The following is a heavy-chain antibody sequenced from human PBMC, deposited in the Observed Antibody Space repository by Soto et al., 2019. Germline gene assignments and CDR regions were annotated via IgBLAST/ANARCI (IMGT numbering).Heavy chain of an antibody. CDR2: IYYSGST. CDR3: ARLTYYYDSSGYQGYYFDY. CDR1: GGSISSGGYY. D-gene: IGHD3-22*01. Sequence: PSETLSLTCTVSGGSISSGGYYWSWIRQHPGEGLEWIGYIYYSGSTNYNPSLKSRVTISVDTSKNQFSLKLSSVTAADTAVYYCARLTYYYDSSGYQGYYFDYWGQGTLVTVSS. J-gene: IGHJ4*02. V-gene: IGHV4-61*08.